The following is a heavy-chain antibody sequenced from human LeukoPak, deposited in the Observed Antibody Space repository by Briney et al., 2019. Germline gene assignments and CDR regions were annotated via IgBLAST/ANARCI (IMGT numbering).Heavy chain of an antibody. CDR2: IMYDGSDK. D-gene: IGHD3-10*01. J-gene: IGHJ4*02. CDR3: AKDRKWFGELLFCFDY. Sequence: GGSLRLSCAASGFTFSSNDMNWVRQAPGKGLEWVAFIMYDGSDKYYADSVKGRFTISRDNSKNTLYLQMNSLRAEDTAVYYCAKDRKWFGELLFCFDYWGQGTLVTVSS. V-gene: IGHV3-30*02. CDR1: GFTFSSND.